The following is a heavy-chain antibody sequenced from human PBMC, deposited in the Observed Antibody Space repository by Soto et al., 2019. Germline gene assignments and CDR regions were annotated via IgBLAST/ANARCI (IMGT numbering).Heavy chain of an antibody. Sequence: QVQLVQCGAEVKKPGASVKVSCKASGYTFTSYAMHWVRQAPGQRLEWMGWINAGNGNTKYSQKFQGRVTITRDTSASTAYMELSSLRSEDTAVYYCARDRRSCTGGAGKGIFDYWGQGTLVTVSS. J-gene: IGHJ4*02. D-gene: IGHD2-8*02. CDR3: ARDRRSCTGGAGKGIFDY. V-gene: IGHV1-3*01. CDR2: INAGNGNT. CDR1: GYTFTSYA.